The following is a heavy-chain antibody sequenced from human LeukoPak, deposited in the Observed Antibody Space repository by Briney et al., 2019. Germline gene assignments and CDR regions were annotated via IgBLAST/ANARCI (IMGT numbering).Heavy chain of an antibody. CDR1: GVSISRFY. CDR2: IYNGVPT. J-gene: IGHJ4*02. D-gene: IGHD6-19*01. CDR3: VQTTGWPGFDY. V-gene: IGHV4-4*09. Sequence: PSETLSLICTTSGVSISRFYWSWVRQPPGKGLEWIGNIYNGVPTFFNPSLKSRVTISVDTSTRQFSLELASVTAADTAVYYCVQTTGWPGFDYWGQGILVTVSS.